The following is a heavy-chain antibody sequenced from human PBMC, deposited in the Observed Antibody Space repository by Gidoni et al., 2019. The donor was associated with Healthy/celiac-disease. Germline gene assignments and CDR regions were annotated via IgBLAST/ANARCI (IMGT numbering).Heavy chain of an antibody. V-gene: IGHV3-23*01. Sequence: EVQLLESGGGLVQPGGSLRLSCAASGFTFSSYAMSWVRQAQGKGLEWVSAISGSGGSTYYADSVKGRFTISRDNSKNTLYLQMNSLRAEDTAVYYCAKDGGIVVVPAAPGLPLDYWGQGTLVTVSS. CDR2: ISGSGGST. D-gene: IGHD2-2*01. CDR1: GFTFSSYA. CDR3: AKDGGIVVVPAAPGLPLDY. J-gene: IGHJ4*02.